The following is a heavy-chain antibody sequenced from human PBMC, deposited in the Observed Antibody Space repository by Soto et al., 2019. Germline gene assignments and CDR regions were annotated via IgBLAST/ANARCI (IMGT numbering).Heavy chain of an antibody. CDR3: ARGYAMAGWFDP. Sequence: EVQLVESGGGLVKPGGSLRLSCAASGFTFSSYSMNWVRQAPGKGLEWVSSISSSSSYIYYADSVKGRFTISRDNAKNSLYLQMNSLRAEDTAVYYCARGYAMAGWFDPWGQGTLVTVSS. D-gene: IGHD5-12*01. J-gene: IGHJ5*02. CDR2: ISSSSSYI. V-gene: IGHV3-21*01. CDR1: GFTFSSYS.